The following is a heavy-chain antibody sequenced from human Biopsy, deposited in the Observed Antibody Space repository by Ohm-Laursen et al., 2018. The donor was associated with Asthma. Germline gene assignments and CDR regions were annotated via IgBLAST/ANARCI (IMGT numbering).Heavy chain of an antibody. Sequence: SVKVSCKAPGYTFTDYSIHWVRQAPGQGLEWMGRINPNSGDTKYAQRFQGRVTVTRDRSISTAYMELSRLRSDDTAVYYCARDRGYCSGGTCPSWFDPWGQGTLVTVSS. CDR3: ARDRGYCSGGTCPSWFDP. D-gene: IGHD2-15*01. J-gene: IGHJ5*02. CDR1: GYTFTDYS. CDR2: INPNSGDT. V-gene: IGHV1-2*06.